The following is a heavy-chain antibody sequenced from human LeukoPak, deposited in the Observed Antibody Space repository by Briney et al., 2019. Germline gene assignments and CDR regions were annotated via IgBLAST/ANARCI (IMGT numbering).Heavy chain of an antibody. D-gene: IGHD5-18*01. J-gene: IGHJ4*02. CDR3: ARGGYSYGYTYFDY. CDR2: ISSSGSTI. V-gene: IGHV3-48*03. Sequence: GGSLRLSCAASGFTFSSYEMNWVRQAPGKGLEGFSYISSSGSTIYYADSVKGRFTISRDNAKNSLYLQMNSLRAEDTAVYYCARGGYSYGYTYFDYWGQGTLVTVSS. CDR1: GFTFSSYE.